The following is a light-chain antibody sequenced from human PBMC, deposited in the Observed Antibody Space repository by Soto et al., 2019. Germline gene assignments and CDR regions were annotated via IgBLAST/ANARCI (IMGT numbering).Light chain of an antibody. CDR2: DAS. V-gene: IGKV1-5*01. CDR3: QQYKSYSRT. Sequence: DIQMTQSPSTLSASLGDSVTSXXRASQSISSWLDWYQQKPGKAPKIXIYDASSLERGGPSRFSGSGSGTEFTLTISSLQPDDFATYYCQQYKSYSRTFGQGTKVDIK. J-gene: IGKJ1*01. CDR1: QSISSW.